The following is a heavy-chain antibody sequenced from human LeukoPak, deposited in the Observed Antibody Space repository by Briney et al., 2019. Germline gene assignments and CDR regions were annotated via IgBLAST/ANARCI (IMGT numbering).Heavy chain of an antibody. CDR2: IIPIFGTA. CDR3: AEAYCSGDCYSIGEDAFDI. J-gene: IGHJ3*02. D-gene: IGHD2-21*02. CDR1: GYTFTGYY. V-gene: IGHV1-69*13. Sequence: SVKVSCKASGYTFTGYYMHWVRQAPGQGLEWMGGIIPIFGTANYAQKFQGRVTITADESTSTAYMELSSLRSEDTAVYYCAEAYCSGDCYSIGEDAFDIWGQGTMVTVSS.